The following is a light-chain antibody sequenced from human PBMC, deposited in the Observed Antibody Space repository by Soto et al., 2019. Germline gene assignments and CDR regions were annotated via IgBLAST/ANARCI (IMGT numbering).Light chain of an antibody. V-gene: IGKV3-20*01. CDR1: QTVTSNF. CDR2: GAS. J-gene: IGKJ4*01. CDR3: RQYGRSLGFA. Sequence: VLKQSPGTLSLSPGEIATLYFSASQTVTSNFLAWYQEKPGQAPRLLIYGASSRATGIPDRFSGSGSGTDFTLTISRLEPEDFAVYYCRQYGRSLGFAFGGGTKVDIK.